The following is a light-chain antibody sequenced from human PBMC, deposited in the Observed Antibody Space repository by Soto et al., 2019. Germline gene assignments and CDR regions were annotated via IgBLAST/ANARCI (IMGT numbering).Light chain of an antibody. J-gene: IGKJ1*01. CDR1: QNINTW. Sequence: DIQMTQSPSTLSASVGDRVTITCRASQNINTWLAWYQQRPGTVPKLLIYDASTLASGVPSRFSGVASGTEFTLTITSLQPEDFATYYGEHYDSYPWSFGQGTMVEI. V-gene: IGKV1-5*01. CDR2: DAS. CDR3: EHYDSYPWS.